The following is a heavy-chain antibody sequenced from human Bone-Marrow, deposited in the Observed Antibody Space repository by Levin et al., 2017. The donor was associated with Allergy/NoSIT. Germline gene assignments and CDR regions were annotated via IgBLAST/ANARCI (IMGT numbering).Heavy chain of an antibody. J-gene: IGHJ3*02. CDR2: ISYDGSNK. CDR3: ARLGVRHRDAFDI. D-gene: IGHD3-10*01. Sequence: QAGGSLRLSCAASGFTFSSYAMHWVRQAPGKGLEWVAVISYDGSNKYYADSVKGRFTISRDNSKNTLYLQMNSLRAEDTAVYYCARLGVRHRDAFDIWGQGTMVTVSS. CDR1: GFTFSSYA. V-gene: IGHV3-30-3*01.